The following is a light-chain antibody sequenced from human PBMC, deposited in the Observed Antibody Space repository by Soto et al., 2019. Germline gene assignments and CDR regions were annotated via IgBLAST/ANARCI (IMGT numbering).Light chain of an antibody. CDR2: RTF. V-gene: IGKV3-20*01. CDR1: QTIARRY. CDR3: PQYDTSPPT. J-gene: IGKJ5*01. Sequence: VLTQSPGTLSLSPGERATLSCRASQTIARRYLAWYQHQPGQAPRLLIYRTFARAPGIPDRFRGGGSGTDFTLTISRLEREDFAVYYCPQYDTSPPTFGQGTRLDIK.